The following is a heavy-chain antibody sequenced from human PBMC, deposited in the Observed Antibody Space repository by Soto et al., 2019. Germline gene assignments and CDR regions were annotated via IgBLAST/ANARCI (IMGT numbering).Heavy chain of an antibody. D-gene: IGHD6-13*01. CDR1: GGSINNYY. V-gene: IGHV4-59*01. J-gene: IGHJ4*02. CDR2: IYYSGST. Sequence: PSETLSLTCTVSGGSINNYYWSWIRQPPGRGLEWIGYIYYSGSTNYNPSLKRRLALSVHTSKNQFSLNLSSVTTADTAVYYCARAGTRSWYGYFDYWGQGAQVTVSS. CDR3: ARAGTRSWYGYFDY.